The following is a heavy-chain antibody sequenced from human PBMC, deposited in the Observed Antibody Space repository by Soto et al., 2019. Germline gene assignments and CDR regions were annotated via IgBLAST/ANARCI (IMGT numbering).Heavy chain of an antibody. CDR3: ARDSRGAAIFGVVNATPSFDY. J-gene: IGHJ4*02. Sequence: WGSLILSCASSVFTFSDYYMSWIRQAPGRGLELVSYISSSGSTIYYADSVKGRFTISRDNAKNSLYLQMNSLRAEDTAVYYCARDSRGAAIFGVVNATPSFDYWGQGTLVTVSS. D-gene: IGHD3-3*01. CDR2: ISSSGSTI. V-gene: IGHV3-11*01. CDR1: VFTFSDYY.